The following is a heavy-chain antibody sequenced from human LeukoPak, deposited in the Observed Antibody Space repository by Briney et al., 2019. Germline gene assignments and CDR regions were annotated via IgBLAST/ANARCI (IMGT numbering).Heavy chain of an antibody. CDR2: INHSGST. CDR3: ATGQYSSGWAFDY. CDR1: GGSFSAYY. Sequence: PSETLSLTCAAYGGSFSAYYWTWIRQPPGKGLEWIGEINHSGSTNYNPSLKSRVTISVDTSKNQFSLKLSSVTAADTAVYYCATGQYSSGWAFDYWGQGTLVTVSS. V-gene: IGHV4-34*01. D-gene: IGHD6-19*01. J-gene: IGHJ4*02.